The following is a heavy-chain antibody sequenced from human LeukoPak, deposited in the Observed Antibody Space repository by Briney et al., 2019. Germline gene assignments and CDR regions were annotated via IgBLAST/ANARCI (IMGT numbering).Heavy chain of an antibody. CDR3: ERHRGYSSGLFEY. Sequence: SETLSLTCTVYGGSISGFYWNWIRQPPGKGLEWLGYIYYSGSSNYNPSLKSRITISVDTSKNQFSLSLSSVTAADPALYYCERHRGYSSGLFEYWGQGTLVTVSS. CDR2: IYYSGSS. D-gene: IGHD6-19*01. J-gene: IGHJ4*02. CDR1: GGSISGFY. V-gene: IGHV4-59*08.